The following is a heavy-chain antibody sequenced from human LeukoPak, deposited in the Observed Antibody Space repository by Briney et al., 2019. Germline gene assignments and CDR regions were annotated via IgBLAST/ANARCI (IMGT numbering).Heavy chain of an antibody. CDR3: AKDLRNGDNYGFLDY. CDR2: ISGSGGST. J-gene: IGHJ4*02. V-gene: IGHV3-23*01. D-gene: IGHD4/OR15-4a*01. Sequence: GGSLRLSCAASGFTFSSYAMSWVRQAPGKGLEWVSAISGSGGSTYYADSVKGRFTVSRDNSKNTLYLQMNSLRVKDTAIYYCAKDLRNGDNYGFLDYWGQGTLVTVSP. CDR1: GFTFSSYA.